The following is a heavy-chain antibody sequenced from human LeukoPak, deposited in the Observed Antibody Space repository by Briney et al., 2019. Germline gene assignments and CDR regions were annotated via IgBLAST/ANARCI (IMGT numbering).Heavy chain of an antibody. Sequence: SETLSLTCAVYGGPFSGYYWSWIRQPPGKGLEWIGEINHSGSTNYNPSLKSRVTISVDTSKNQFSLKLSSVTAADTAVYYCARGDWYYYYYYMDVWGKGTTVTISS. CDR3: ARGDWYYYYYYMDV. D-gene: IGHD3/OR15-3a*01. V-gene: IGHV4-34*01. CDR1: GGPFSGYY. J-gene: IGHJ6*03. CDR2: INHSGST.